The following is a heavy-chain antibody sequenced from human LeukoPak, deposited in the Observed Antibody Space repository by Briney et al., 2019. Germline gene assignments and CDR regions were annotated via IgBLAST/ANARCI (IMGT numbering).Heavy chain of an antibody. Sequence: ASVTVSCKVSGYTLTELSMHWVRQAPGQGLEWMGWISAYNGNTNYAQKLQGRVTMTTDTSTSTAYMELRSLRSDDTAVYYCARAIAAAGYDAFDIWGQGTMVTVSS. V-gene: IGHV1-18*01. CDR2: ISAYNGNT. CDR3: ARAIAAAGYDAFDI. D-gene: IGHD6-13*01. J-gene: IGHJ3*02. CDR1: GYTLTELS.